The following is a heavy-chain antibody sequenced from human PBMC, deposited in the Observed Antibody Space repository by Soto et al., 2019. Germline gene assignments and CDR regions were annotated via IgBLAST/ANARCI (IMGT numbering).Heavy chain of an antibody. CDR3: AKLGAYSTSAIDS. V-gene: IGHV3-23*01. CDR2: ISATAAST. CDR1: GFTFSSYA. D-gene: IGHD5-18*01. J-gene: IGHJ4*02. Sequence: GGSLRLSCAPSGFTFSSYAMSWVRQAPGKGLEWVSAISATAASTYYADSVKGRFTISRDNSKNTLYVQMNSLRAEDTAIYYCAKLGAYSTSAIDSWGQGALVTISS.